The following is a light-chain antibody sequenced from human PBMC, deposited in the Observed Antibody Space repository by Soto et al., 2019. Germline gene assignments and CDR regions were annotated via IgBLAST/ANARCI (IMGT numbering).Light chain of an antibody. CDR2: GTS. J-gene: IGKJ4*01. V-gene: IGKV3-15*01. CDR3: QQHNNWPLT. CDR1: QSVNSN. Sequence: EIVMTQSPATLSVSPGERATLSCRASQSVNSNLAWYQQKPGQAPRLFMYGTSTRATGIPARFSGSGSGTEFTITITSLQSEDSAVYFCQQHNNWPLTFGGGTKVDIK.